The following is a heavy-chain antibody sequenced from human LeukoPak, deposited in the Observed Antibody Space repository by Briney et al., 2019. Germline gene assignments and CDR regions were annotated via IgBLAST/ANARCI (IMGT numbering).Heavy chain of an antibody. V-gene: IGHV3-30-3*01. D-gene: IGHD4-17*01. CDR1: GGTFSSYA. Sequence: SCKASGGTFSSYAMHWVRQAPGKGLEWVAVISYDGSNKYYADSVKGRFTISRDNSKNTLYLQMNSLRAEDTAVYYCAAHGDGRLPYAFDIWGQGTMVTVSS. CDR3: AAHGDGRLPYAFDI. CDR2: ISYDGSNK. J-gene: IGHJ3*02.